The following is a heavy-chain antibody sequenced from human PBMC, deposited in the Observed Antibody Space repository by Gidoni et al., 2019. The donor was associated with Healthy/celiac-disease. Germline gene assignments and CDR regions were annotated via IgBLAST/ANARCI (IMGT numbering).Heavy chain of an antibody. V-gene: IGHV1-69*02. D-gene: IGHD6-19*01. CDR2: IIPILGIA. CDR3: ARNMYSELVAVAGTGGWFDP. J-gene: IGHJ5*02. CDR1: GGTFSSYT. Sequence: QVQLVKSGAEVKKPGSSVKVSCKASGGTFSSYTISWVRQAPGQGLEWMGRIIPILGIANYAQKFQGRVTITADKSPSTAYMELSSLRSEDTAVYYCARNMYSELVAVAGTGGWFDPWGQGTLVTVSS.